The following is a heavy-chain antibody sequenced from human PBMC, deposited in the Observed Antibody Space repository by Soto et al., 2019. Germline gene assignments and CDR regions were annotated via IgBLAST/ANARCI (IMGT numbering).Heavy chain of an antibody. V-gene: IGHV1-69*12. Sequence: QVQLVQSGAEVKKPGSSVKVSCKASGGTFSSYAISWVRQAPGQGLEWMGGIITIFGTANYAQKFQGRVTITADESTSTAYMALSSLRSEDTAVYYCAVLGYCISTSCGVAFDIWGQGTMVTVSS. CDR2: IITIFGTA. CDR3: AVLGYCISTSCGVAFDI. D-gene: IGHD2-2*01. CDR1: GGTFSSYA. J-gene: IGHJ3*02.